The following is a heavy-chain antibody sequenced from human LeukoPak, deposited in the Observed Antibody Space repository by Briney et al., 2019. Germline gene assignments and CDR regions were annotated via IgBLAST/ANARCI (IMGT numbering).Heavy chain of an antibody. D-gene: IGHD2-21*01. V-gene: IGHV4-31*03. Sequence: SQTLSLTCTLSGGSISSGGYYWSWIRQHPGKGLEWIGYVYYSGSTYSNPSLKSRVTISVDTSKNQFSLKLSSVTAAATAVYYCGRDLLSKGLDYWGQGTLVTVSS. CDR1: GGSISSGGYY. J-gene: IGHJ4*02. CDR2: VYYSGST. CDR3: GRDLLSKGLDY.